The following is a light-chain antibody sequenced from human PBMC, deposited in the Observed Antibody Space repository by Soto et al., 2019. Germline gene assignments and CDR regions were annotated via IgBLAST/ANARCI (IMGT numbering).Light chain of an antibody. CDR1: QTIGNW. CDR3: QQYNTYWT. J-gene: IGKJ1*01. CDR2: DAS. V-gene: IGKV1-5*01. Sequence: DIQMTQPPSTLSASVGDRVTLTCRASQTIGNWLAWYQQKPGNAPKLLIFDASYLETGVPSRFSGSGSGTEFTLTISSLQPDDFATYYCQQYNTYWTFGQGTKVEVK.